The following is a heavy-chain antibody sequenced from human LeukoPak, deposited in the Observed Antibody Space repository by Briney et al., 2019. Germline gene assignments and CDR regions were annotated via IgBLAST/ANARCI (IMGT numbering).Heavy chain of an antibody. CDR3: ASSFWSTYSIDY. CDR2: INIGSGNT. V-gene: IGHV1-3*04. J-gene: IGHJ4*02. CDR1: GYTFTSYG. Sequence: ASVKVSCKASGYTFTSYGMHWVRQAPGQRLEWMGWINIGSGNTKYSQKFQGRVTITRDTPASTAYMELSSLRSEDTAVYYCASSFWSTYSIDYWGQGTLVTVSS. D-gene: IGHD3-3*01.